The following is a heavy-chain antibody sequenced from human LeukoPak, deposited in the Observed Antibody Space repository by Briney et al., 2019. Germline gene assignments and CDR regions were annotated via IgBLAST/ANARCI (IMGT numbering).Heavy chain of an antibody. CDR3: ARGVRGVIIPRYYYYGMDV. D-gene: IGHD3-10*01. CDR1: GVSFSGYY. Sequence: SETLSLTCAVYGVSFSGYYWSWIRQPPGKGLEWIGEINHSGSTNYNPSLKSRVTISVDTSKNQFSLKLSSVTAADTAVYYCARGVRGVIIPRYYYYGMDVWGQGTTVTVSS. CDR2: INHSGST. V-gene: IGHV4-34*01. J-gene: IGHJ6*02.